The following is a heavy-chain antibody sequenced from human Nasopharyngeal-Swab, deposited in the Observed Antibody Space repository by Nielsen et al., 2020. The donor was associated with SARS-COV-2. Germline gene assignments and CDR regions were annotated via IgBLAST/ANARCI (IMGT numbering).Heavy chain of an antibody. CDR1: GFTFDDYA. CDR2: ISWNSGST. CDR3: AKGGGGDFWSGFYYYMDV. V-gene: IGHV3-9*01. Sequence: SLKISCAASGFTFDDYAMHWVRQAPGKGLEWVSGISWNSGSTGYADSVKGRFTISRDNAKNSLYLQMNSLRAEDTALYSCAKGGGGDFWSGFYYYMDVWGKGTTVTVSS. J-gene: IGHJ6*03. D-gene: IGHD3-3*01.